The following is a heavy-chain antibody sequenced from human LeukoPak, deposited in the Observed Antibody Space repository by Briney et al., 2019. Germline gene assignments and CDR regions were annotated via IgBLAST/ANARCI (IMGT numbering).Heavy chain of an antibody. CDR2: ISLTTTTV. CDR3: ARDGDWAFDY. J-gene: IGHJ4*02. Sequence: GGSLRLSCAASGFTFSNTYSMNWVRQAPGKGLEWVAHISLTTTTVSYADSVKGRFTMSRDKAKKSLSLQMNSLRAEDTAVYYCARDGDWAFDYWGQGTLITVSS. CDR1: GFTFSNTYS. V-gene: IGHV3-48*01. D-gene: IGHD2-21*02.